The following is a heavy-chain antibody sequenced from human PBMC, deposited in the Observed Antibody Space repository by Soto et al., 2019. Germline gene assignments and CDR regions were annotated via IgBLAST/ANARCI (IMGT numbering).Heavy chain of an antibody. V-gene: IGHV1-18*04. CDR2: ISAYNGNT. CDR3: ARDLLSSSWYFRYYYYGMDV. CDR1: GYTFTSYG. J-gene: IGHJ6*02. D-gene: IGHD6-13*01. Sequence: ASVKVSCKASGYTFTSYGISWVRQAPGQGLEWMGWISAYNGNTNYAQKLQGRVTMTTDTSTSTAYMELRSLRSDDTAAYYCARDLLSSSWYFRYYYYGMDVWGQGTTVTVSS.